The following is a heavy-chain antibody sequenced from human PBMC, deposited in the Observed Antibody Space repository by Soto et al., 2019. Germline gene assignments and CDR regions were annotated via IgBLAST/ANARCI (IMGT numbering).Heavy chain of an antibody. V-gene: IGHV4-61*01. J-gene: IGHJ4*02. Sequence: SETLSLTCTVSSGSVSSGRYYWSWIRQPPGKGLEWIGYIYYNGNTSYNPSLKSRVTISIDTSKNQFSLQLNSVTAADTAVYFCARVFSSSWFYYFDYWGQGTLVTVSS. CDR1: SGSVSSGRYY. CDR3: ARVFSSSWFYYFDY. D-gene: IGHD6-13*01. CDR2: IYYNGNT.